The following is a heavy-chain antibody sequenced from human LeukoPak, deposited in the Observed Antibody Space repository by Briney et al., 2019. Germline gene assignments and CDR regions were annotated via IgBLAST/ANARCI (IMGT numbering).Heavy chain of an antibody. Sequence: SVKVSCKASGGTFSSYAISWVRQAPGQGLEWMGRIIPILGTANYTQKFQGRVTITADRSTNTAYMELRSLRSEDTAVYYCARDTLKKISSGDAFDIWGQGTMVTVSS. J-gene: IGHJ3*02. V-gene: IGHV1-69*04. CDR2: IIPILGTA. CDR3: ARDTLKKISSGDAFDI. CDR1: GGTFSSYA.